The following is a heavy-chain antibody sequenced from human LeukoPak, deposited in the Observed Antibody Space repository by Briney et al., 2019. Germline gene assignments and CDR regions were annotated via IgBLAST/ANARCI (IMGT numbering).Heavy chain of an antibody. CDR3: ARRSYGEGWPFDY. CDR1: GGSISSYY. V-gene: IGHV4-59*01. Sequence: SETLSPTCTVSGGSISSYYWSWIRQPPGKGLEWMGNIYYSGSTNYNPSLKSRVTISVDTSKKQFSLKLSSVTAADTAVYYCARRSYGEGWPFDYWGQGTLVTVSS. J-gene: IGHJ4*02. CDR2: IYYSGST. D-gene: IGHD1-26*01.